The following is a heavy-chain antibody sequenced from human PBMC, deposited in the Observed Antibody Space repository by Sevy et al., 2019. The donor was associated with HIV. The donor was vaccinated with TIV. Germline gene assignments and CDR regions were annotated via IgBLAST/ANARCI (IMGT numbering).Heavy chain of an antibody. CDR2: MSPGDSDP. J-gene: IGHJ4*02. V-gene: IGHV5-51*01. CDR1: AYTFTTHW. D-gene: IGHD6-19*01. CDR3: ARLDSYSIGWSPRYYFDY. Sequence: GESLKISCKGSAYTFTTHWIGWVRQMPGKGLVWMGIMSPGDSDPRYSPSFQGQVTMSVDKSVSTAYLQWHSLETSDTAIYYCARLDSYSIGWSPRYYFDYWGQGTLVTVSS.